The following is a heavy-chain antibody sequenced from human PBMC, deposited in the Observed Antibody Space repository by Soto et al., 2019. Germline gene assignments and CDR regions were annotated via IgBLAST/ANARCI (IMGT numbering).Heavy chain of an antibody. CDR1: GFIFGDYA. CDR3: PTIPRNRRGDPFNC. CDR2: IRSEAYGGTA. V-gene: IGHV3-49*05. J-gene: IGHJ4*02. D-gene: IGHD2-21*02. Sequence: EMQLVESGGGLVKPGRSLRLSCTGSGFIFGDYAVSWFRQNPGKGLECVGFIRSEAYGGTADYAASVRGRFTISRDDYKSVAYLQMDSLKTEDTGVYYCPTIPRNRRGDPFNCWGQGTRVTVSS.